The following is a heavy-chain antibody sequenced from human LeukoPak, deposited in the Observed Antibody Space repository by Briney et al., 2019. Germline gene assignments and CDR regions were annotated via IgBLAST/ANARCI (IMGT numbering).Heavy chain of an antibody. CDR1: GFTFSDYY. V-gene: IGHV3-11*01. D-gene: IGHD5-12*01. J-gene: IGHJ4*02. CDR2: ISSSSSTI. CDR3: AREVRGFYYFDY. Sequence: GGSLRLSCAASGFTFSDYYMNWIRQAPGKGLEWVSYISSSSSTIQYADSVKGRFTISRDNAKNSLYLEMNSLRAEDTAVYFCAREVRGFYYFDYWGRGMLVIVSS.